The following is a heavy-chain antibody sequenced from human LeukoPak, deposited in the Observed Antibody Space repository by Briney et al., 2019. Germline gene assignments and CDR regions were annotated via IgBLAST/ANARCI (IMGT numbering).Heavy chain of an antibody. J-gene: IGHJ4*02. CDR1: GFTFSSYA. CDR3: AKAIAGYSSGWYFDY. Sequence: GGSLRLSCAASGFTFSSYAMSWVRQAPGKGLEWVSAISGSGGSTYYADSVKGRFTISRDNSKNTLYLQMNSLRAEDTAVYYCAKAIAGYSSGWYFDYWGQGTLVTVSS. CDR2: ISGSGGST. D-gene: IGHD6-19*01. V-gene: IGHV3-23*01.